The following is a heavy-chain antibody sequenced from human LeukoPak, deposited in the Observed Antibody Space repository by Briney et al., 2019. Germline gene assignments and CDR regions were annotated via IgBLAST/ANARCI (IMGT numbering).Heavy chain of an antibody. CDR1: GYTFTGYY. D-gene: IGHD6-19*01. Sequence: ASVKVSCKASGYTFTGYYMHWVRQAPGQGLEWMGWINPNSGGTNYAQKFQGRVTMTRDTSISTAYMELSRLRSDDTAVYYCASGQSRHVPCCSSGGGYWGQGTLVTVSS. V-gene: IGHV1-2*02. CDR3: ASGQSRHVPCCSSGGGY. J-gene: IGHJ4*02. CDR2: INPNSGGT.